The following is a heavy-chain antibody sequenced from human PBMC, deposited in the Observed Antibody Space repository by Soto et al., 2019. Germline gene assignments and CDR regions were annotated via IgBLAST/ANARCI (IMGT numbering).Heavy chain of an antibody. CDR3: ARGSEAWFDR. CDR2: VYSTEIT. Sequence: ETLSLTCPVSGDSISTYFWSWIRQPPGKGLEWIGYVYSTEITNYNPSLKSRVAMSIDTSKNQFSLKVRSVTAADTAVYYCARGSEAWFDRWGQGTLVNVSS. J-gene: IGHJ5*02. V-gene: IGHV4-59*01. CDR1: GDSISTYF.